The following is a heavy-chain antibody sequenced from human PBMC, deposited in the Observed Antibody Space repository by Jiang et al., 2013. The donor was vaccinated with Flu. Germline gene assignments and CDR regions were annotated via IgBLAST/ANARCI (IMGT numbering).Heavy chain of an antibody. J-gene: IGHJ4*02. CDR1: GFTFSSYA. CDR2: ISYDGSNK. V-gene: IGHV3-30-3*01. D-gene: IGHD5-12*01. CDR3: ARSHNTEPLIVATIQGGYYFDY. Sequence: GGGVVQPGRSLRLSCAASGFTFSSYAMHWVRQAPGKGLEWVAVISYDGSNKYYADSVKGRFTISRDNSKNTLYLQMNSLRAEDTAVYYCARSHNTEPLIVATIQGGYYFDYWGQGTLVTVSS.